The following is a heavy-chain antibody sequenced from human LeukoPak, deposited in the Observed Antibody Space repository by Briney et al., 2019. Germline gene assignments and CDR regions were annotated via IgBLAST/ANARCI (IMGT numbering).Heavy chain of an antibody. CDR2: IYSSGTT. V-gene: IGHV4-4*07. CDR1: GXPISGYY. Sequence: SETLSLTCTVSGXPISGYYWSWIRQPAGKGLEWIGHIYSSGTTNYNPSLRSRVTMSLDTSKSQFSLNLRSVTAADTAVYFCARLSPSPDYWGQGTLVTVSS. J-gene: IGHJ4*02. CDR3: ARLSPSPDY. D-gene: IGHD5/OR15-5a*01.